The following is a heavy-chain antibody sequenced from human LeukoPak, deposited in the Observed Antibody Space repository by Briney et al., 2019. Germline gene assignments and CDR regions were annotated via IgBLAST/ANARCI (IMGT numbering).Heavy chain of an antibody. V-gene: IGHV3-48*04. CDR3: ARGRNGYYFDY. Sequence: GGSLRLSCAASGFTSSAYSMNWVRQAPGKGLEWISDIISSGSTIKYADSVKGRFTISRDNAKNSLYLQMNSLRAEDTAVYYCARGRNGYYFDYWGQGTLVTVSS. CDR2: IISSGSTI. J-gene: IGHJ4*02. CDR1: GFTSSAYS. D-gene: IGHD3-22*01.